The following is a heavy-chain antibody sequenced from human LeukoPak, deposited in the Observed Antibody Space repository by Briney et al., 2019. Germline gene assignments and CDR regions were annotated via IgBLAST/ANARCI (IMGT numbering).Heavy chain of an antibody. Sequence: SETLSLTCAVSGYSITSGFSWGWIRQPPGKGLEWIGTISHSGTTDYKSTLESRLTISMDTSKNLFSLRLTSVTAVDTAVYYCAREGAVPGIDPWGQGTLVTVSS. V-gene: IGHV4-38-2*02. CDR2: ISHSGTT. CDR1: GYSITSGFS. J-gene: IGHJ5*02. D-gene: IGHD3-16*01. CDR3: AREGAVPGIDP.